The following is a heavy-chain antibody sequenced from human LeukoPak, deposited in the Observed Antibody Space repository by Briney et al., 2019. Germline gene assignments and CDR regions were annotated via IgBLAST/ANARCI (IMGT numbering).Heavy chain of an antibody. J-gene: IGHJ3*02. CDR3: AFYSGSYAEDAFDI. CDR1: GFTFSNAW. V-gene: IGHV3-7*01. D-gene: IGHD1-26*01. Sequence: GGPLRLSCAASGFTFSNAWMSWVRQAPGKGLEWVANIKQDGSEKYYVDSVKGRFTISRDNAKNSLYLQMNSLRAEDTAVYYCAFYSGSYAEDAFDIWGQGTMVTVSS. CDR2: IKQDGSEK.